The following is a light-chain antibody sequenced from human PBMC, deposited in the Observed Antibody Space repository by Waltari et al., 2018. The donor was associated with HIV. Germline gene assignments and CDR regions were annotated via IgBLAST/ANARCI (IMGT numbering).Light chain of an antibody. V-gene: IGLV2-23*02. CDR2: EVT. CDR3: CSYAGSSTPYV. J-gene: IGLJ1*01. CDR1: SRDVGSYNL. Sequence: QSALTQPASVSGSPGQSITISCTGTSRDVGSYNLVSWYQQHPGKAPELMIYEVTKRPSGVSNRFSGSKSGNTASLTISGLQAEDEADYYCCSYAGSSTPYVFGTGTKVTVL.